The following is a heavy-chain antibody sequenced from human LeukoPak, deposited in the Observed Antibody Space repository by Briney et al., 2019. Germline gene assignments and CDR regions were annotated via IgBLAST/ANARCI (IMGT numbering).Heavy chain of an antibody. CDR1: GYTFTSYG. D-gene: IGHD3-3*01. Sequence: ASVKVSCKASGYTFTSYGISWVRQAPGRGLEWMGWISAYNGNTNYAQKLQGGVTMTTDTSTSTAYMELRSLRSDDTAVYYCARDPPLRFLEWLSTDYYGMDVWGQGTTVTVSS. V-gene: IGHV1-18*01. CDR3: ARDPPLRFLEWLSTDYYGMDV. J-gene: IGHJ6*02. CDR2: ISAYNGNT.